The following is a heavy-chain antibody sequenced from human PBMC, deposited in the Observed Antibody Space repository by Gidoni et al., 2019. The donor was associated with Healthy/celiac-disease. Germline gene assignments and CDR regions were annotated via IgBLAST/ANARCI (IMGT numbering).Heavy chain of an antibody. D-gene: IGHD2-2*02. V-gene: IGHV4-34*01. Sequence: QVQLQPWGAGLLKPSETLSITGAVYGGSFGGYYLSGLRQPPGKGLVWIGEINHSGSTNYNPSLKSRVTISVDTSKHQFSLKLSSVTASDTAVYYCARGGYCSSTSCYRKMDVWGQGTTVTVSS. J-gene: IGHJ6*02. CDR2: INHSGST. CDR1: GGSFGGYY. CDR3: ARGGYCSSTSCYRKMDV.